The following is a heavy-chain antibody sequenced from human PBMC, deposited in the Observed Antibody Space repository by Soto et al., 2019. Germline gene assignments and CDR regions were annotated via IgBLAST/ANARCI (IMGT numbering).Heavy chain of an antibody. V-gene: IGHV4-34*01. CDR1: GGSLFVYS. Sequence: QVRLRKWGAGRLKPSEPLSLTCVVFGGSLFVYSWGWFRQSPGTGLEGIGEFNNSGRANYNPSLKSRVTTSVDTSKNQFSLKLYSMTAADEAVYYCARVSDYWSQGTLVTVSS. J-gene: IGHJ4*02. CDR2: FNNSGRA. CDR3: ARVSDY.